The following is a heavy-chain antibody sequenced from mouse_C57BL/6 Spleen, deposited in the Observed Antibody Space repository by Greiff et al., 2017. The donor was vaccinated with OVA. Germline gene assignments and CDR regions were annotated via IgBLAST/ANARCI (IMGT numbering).Heavy chain of an antibody. Sequence: QVHVKQSGAELVKPGASVKMSCKASGYTFTTYPIEWMKQNHGKSLEWIGNFHPYNDDTKYNEKFKGKATLTVEKSSSTVYLELSRLTSDDSAVYYCARGAYYSNYGYFDYWGQGTTLTVSS. CDR1: GYTFTTYP. J-gene: IGHJ2*01. V-gene: IGHV1-47*01. CDR3: ARGAYYSNYGYFDY. D-gene: IGHD2-5*01. CDR2: FHPYNDDT.